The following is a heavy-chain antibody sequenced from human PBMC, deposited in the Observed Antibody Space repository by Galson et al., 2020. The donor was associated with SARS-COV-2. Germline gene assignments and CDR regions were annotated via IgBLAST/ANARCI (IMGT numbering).Heavy chain of an antibody. CDR3: AKSYYGDYAVVYFDY. D-gene: IGHD4-17*01. Sequence: GGSLRLSCAASGFTFSSYGMHWVRQAPGKGLEWVAVIWYDGSNKYYADSVKGRFTISRDNSKNTLYLQMNSLRAEDTAVYYCAKSYYGDYAVVYFDYWGQGTLVTVSS. CDR1: GFTFSSYG. J-gene: IGHJ4*02. V-gene: IGHV3-33*06. CDR2: IWYDGSNK.